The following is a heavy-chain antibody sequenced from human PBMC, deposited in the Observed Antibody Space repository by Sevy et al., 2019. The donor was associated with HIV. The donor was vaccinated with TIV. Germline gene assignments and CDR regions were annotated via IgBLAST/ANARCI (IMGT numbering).Heavy chain of an antibody. CDR3: AGGSGRYNDAFDI. CDR1: GFTFSVYW. CDR2: LSSLSSYT. D-gene: IGHD1-26*01. J-gene: IGHJ3*02. Sequence: GGSLRLSCAASGFTFSVYWMSWVRRAPDKGLEWVSYLSSLSSYTHFADSVKGRFTISRDNAKNTLYLQMKSLRAEDTAVYYYAGGSGRYNDAFDIWGQGTMVTVSS. V-gene: IGHV3-11*06.